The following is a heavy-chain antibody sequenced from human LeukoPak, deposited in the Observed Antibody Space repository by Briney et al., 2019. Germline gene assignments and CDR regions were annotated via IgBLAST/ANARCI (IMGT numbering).Heavy chain of an antibody. D-gene: IGHD2-15*01. V-gene: IGHV3-33*01. J-gene: IGHJ4*02. Sequence: GGSLRLSCAASGXTFSSYGMHWVRQAPGKGPEWVAVIWYDGSNKYYADSVKGRFTISRDNSKNTLYLQMNSLRAEDTAVYYCARAGYCSGGSCYGSDYWGQGTLVSVSS. CDR2: IWYDGSNK. CDR3: ARAGYCSGGSCYGSDY. CDR1: GXTFSSYG.